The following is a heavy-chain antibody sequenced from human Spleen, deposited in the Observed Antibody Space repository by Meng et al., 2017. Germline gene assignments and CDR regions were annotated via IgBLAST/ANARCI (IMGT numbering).Heavy chain of an antibody. V-gene: IGHV4-39*01. CDR1: GGSISTSGYY. J-gene: IGHJ5*02. Sequence: QPQLQESGQGLVKPSEALSLTCSFSGGSISTSGYYWGWIRQPPGKGLEWIGSIGHSGITYYTPSLKSRVTVSIDTSRNQFSLWLTSVTAADTAVYYCVRSSGWVKTGFDPWGQGTLVTVSS. D-gene: IGHD6-19*01. CDR3: VRSSGWVKTGFDP. CDR2: IGHSGIT.